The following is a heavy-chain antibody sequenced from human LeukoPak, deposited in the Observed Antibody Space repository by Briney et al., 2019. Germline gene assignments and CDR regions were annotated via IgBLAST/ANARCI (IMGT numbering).Heavy chain of an antibody. V-gene: IGHV3-7*01. Sequence: PGGSLRLSCVASGLSFSGQWLNWVRQAPGQGLEWVANIKYDGGEKYYVDSVKGRFTISRDGGQNSLSLHMNSVRAEDTAVYYCGYTNNFYHWGQGALV. CDR3: GYTNNFYH. CDR1: GLSFSGQW. D-gene: IGHD3-16*02. CDR2: IKYDGGEK. J-gene: IGHJ4*02.